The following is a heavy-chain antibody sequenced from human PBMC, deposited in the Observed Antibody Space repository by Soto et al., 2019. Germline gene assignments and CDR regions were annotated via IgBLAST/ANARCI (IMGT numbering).Heavy chain of an antibody. D-gene: IGHD3-3*01. CDR2: ISAYNGNT. Sequence: ASVKVSCKASGYTFTSYGISWVRQAPGQGLEWMGWISAYNGNTNYAQKLQGRVTMTTDTSTSTAYMELRSLRSDDTAVYYCARIDEGTYDFWSGYFLMDVWGQGTMVTVSS. J-gene: IGHJ6*02. CDR1: GYTFTSYG. V-gene: IGHV1-18*01. CDR3: ARIDEGTYDFWSGYFLMDV.